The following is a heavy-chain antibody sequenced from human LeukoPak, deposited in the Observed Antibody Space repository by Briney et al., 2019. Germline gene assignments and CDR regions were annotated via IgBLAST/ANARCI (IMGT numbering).Heavy chain of an antibody. D-gene: IGHD6-19*01. CDR2: ISGGSATI. CDR1: GFTFSSYS. J-gene: IGHJ2*01. V-gene: IGHV3-48*02. Sequence: GGSLRLSCAASGFTFSSYSMNWVRQAPGKGLEWVSYISGGSATIHYADSVKGRFTISRDNAKNSLYLQMNGLRDEDTAVYYCARRGVAVTHFDLWGRGTLVTVSS. CDR3: ARRGVAVTHFDL.